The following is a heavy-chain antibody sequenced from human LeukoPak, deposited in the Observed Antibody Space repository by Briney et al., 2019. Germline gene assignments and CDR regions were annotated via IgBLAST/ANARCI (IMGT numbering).Heavy chain of an antibody. J-gene: IGHJ3*02. CDR3: AREAPPSDAFDI. CDR2: INPNSGGT. CDR1: GYTFTGYY. V-gene: IGHV1-2*02. Sequence: ASVKVSCKASGYTFTGYYMHWVRQAPGQGLEWMGWINPNSGGTNYAQKFQGRVTMTRDTSISTAYMELSRLRSDDTVVYYCAREAPPSDAFDIWGQGTMVTVSS.